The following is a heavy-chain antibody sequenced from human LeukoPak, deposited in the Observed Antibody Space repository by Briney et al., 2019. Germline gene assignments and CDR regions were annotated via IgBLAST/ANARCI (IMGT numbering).Heavy chain of an antibody. V-gene: IGHV4-39*01. CDR1: GGSISSSSAY. CDR3: VSPRRFSYGYFDY. J-gene: IGHJ4*02. D-gene: IGHD5-18*01. CDR2: IYYSKNT. Sequence: PSETLSLTCTVSGGSISSSSAYWGWIRQPPGKGLKWIGSIYYSKNTYYNPSLKSRVTISADTSKNQFSLTLGSVSATDTAVYYCVSPRRFSYGYFDYWGQGTLVTVSS.